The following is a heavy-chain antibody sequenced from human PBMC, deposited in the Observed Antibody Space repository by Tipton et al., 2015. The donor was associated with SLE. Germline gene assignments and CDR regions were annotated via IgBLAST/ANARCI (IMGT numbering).Heavy chain of an antibody. CDR3: ARPMVTGYYYGMDV. D-gene: IGHD5-18*01. CDR2: INPNSGGT. J-gene: IGHJ6*02. Sequence: QSGAEVKKPGASVKVSCKASGYTFTGYYMHWVRQAPGQGLEWMGWINPNSGGTNHAQKFQGRVTMTRDTSISTAYMELSRLRSDDTAVYYCARPMVTGYYYGMDVWGQGTTVTVSS. V-gene: IGHV1-2*02. CDR1: GYTFTGYY.